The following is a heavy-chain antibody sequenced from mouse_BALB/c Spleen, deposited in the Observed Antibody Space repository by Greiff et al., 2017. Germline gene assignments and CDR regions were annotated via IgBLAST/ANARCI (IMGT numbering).Heavy chain of an antibody. CDR1: GYTFTSYW. CDR2: IYPSDSYT. D-gene: IGHD1-1*01. Sequence: QVQLQQPGAELVRPGASVKLSCKASGYTFTSYWINWVKQRPGQGLEWIGNIYPSDSYTNYNQKFKDKATLTVDKSSSTAYMQLSSPTSEDSAVYYCTRSKGSSPDYWGQGTTLTVSS. J-gene: IGHJ2*01. CDR3: TRSKGSSPDY. V-gene: IGHV1-69*02.